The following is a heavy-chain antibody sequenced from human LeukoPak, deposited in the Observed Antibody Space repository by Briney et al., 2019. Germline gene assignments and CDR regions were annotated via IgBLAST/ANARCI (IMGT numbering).Heavy chain of an antibody. D-gene: IGHD5-24*01. Sequence: PGGPLRLSCAASGFTFSSYEMNWVRQAPGKGLEWVSYISSSGSTIYYADSVKGRFTISRDNAKNSLYLQMNSLRAEDTAVYYCARDGYNMIGFDYWGQGTLVTVSS. CDR2: ISSSGSTI. V-gene: IGHV3-48*03. CDR3: ARDGYNMIGFDY. J-gene: IGHJ4*02. CDR1: GFTFSSYE.